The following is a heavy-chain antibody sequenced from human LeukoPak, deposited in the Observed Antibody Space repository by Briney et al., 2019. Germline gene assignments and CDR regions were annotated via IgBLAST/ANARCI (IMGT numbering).Heavy chain of an antibody. J-gene: IGHJ4*02. D-gene: IGHD2-2*01. Sequence: ASVKVSCKASGYTFTSYGISWVRQAPGQGLEWMGWISAYNGNTIYAQKLQGRVTMTTDTSTSTAYMELRSLRSDDTAVYYCARDLGRYCSSTSCPAWGQGTLVTVSS. CDR1: GYTFTSYG. V-gene: IGHV1-18*01. CDR2: ISAYNGNT. CDR3: ARDLGRYCSSTSCPA.